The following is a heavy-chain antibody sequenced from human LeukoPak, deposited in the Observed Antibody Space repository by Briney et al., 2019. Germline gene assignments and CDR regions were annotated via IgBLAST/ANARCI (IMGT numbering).Heavy chain of an antibody. CDR1: GFTVSSNY. Sequence: GGSLRLSCAASGFTVSSNYMSWVRQAPGKGLEWVSVIYSGGSTYYADSVKGRFTISRDNSKNTLYLQMNSLRAEDTAVYYCAKEMRVLRYFDWLLYGAFDIWGQGTMVTVSS. CDR3: AKEMRVLRYFDWLLYGAFDI. D-gene: IGHD3-9*01. V-gene: IGHV3-53*01. J-gene: IGHJ3*02. CDR2: IYSGGST.